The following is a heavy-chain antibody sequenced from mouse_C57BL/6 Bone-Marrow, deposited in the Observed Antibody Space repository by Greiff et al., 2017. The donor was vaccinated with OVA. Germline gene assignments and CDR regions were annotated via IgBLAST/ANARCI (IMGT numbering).Heavy chain of an antibody. Sequence: QVQLKESGPGLVQPSQSLSITCTVSGFSLTSYGVHWVRQSPGKGLEWLGVIWSGGSTDYNAAFISRLSISKDNSKSQVFFKMNSLQADDTAIYYGARKDYGSSSWFAYWGQGTLVTVSA. D-gene: IGHD1-1*01. CDR1: GFSLTSYG. J-gene: IGHJ3*01. CDR2: IWSGGST. V-gene: IGHV2-2*01. CDR3: ARKDYGSSSWFAY.